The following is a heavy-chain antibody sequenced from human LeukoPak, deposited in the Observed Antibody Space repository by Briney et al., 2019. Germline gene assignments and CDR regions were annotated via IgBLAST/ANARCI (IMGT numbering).Heavy chain of an antibody. Sequence: PSETLSLTCAVSGASTTISNINCWIWFPHPPGKGLEWIGEINHSGSTNYNPSLKSRVTISLDTSMKKFSLKLNSVTAADTAVYYCASTESCSTTCPLDYWGQGTLVTVSS. J-gene: IGHJ4*02. CDR3: ASTESCSTTCPLDY. D-gene: IGHD2-2*01. CDR2: INHSGST. V-gene: IGHV4-4*02. CDR1: GASTTISNINC.